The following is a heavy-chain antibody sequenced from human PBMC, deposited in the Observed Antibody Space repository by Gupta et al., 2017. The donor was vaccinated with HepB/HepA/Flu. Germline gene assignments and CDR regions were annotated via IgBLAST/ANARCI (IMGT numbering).Heavy chain of an antibody. CDR2: IFHTENI. J-gene: IGHJ4*02. CDR3: ASDSAWGEYFAS. V-gene: IGHV4-39*01. D-gene: IGHD3-16*01. CDR1: GDSVNSNTYY. Sequence: HLQLQESGPGRVKPAETLSLTCIVSGDSVNSNTYYWSWIRQTPGKGLEWIGTIFHTENIYYNPSLKSRITMSVDTSRNQVSLKMTSVTAADTAVYYCASDSAWGEYFASWGLGTLVTVSS.